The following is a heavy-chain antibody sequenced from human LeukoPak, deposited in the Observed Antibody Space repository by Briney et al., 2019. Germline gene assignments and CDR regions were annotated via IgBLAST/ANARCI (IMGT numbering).Heavy chain of an antibody. D-gene: IGHD2-2*01. J-gene: IGHJ1*01. CDR1: GGTFSSFT. V-gene: IGHV1-69*01. Sequence: SVKVSCKASGGTFSSFTISWVRQAPGQGLGWIGGIILIFGAANYAQKFQGRVTITADESTSTAYMELSSLRSEDTAVYYCARAREGVVVPAYQHWGQGTLVTVSS. CDR3: ARAREGVVVPAYQH. CDR2: IILIFGAA.